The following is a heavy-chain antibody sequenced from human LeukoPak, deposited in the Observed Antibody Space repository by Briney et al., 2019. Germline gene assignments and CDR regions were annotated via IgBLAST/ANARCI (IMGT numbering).Heavy chain of an antibody. Sequence: GGSLRLSCAASGFAFNSYAMHWVRQAPGKGLEWVAVISYDGSNKYDADSVKGRFTISRDNFKNTLYLQMNSLRGEDTAVYYCARDLDSTMVAVDYWGQGTLVTVSS. CDR3: ARDLDSTMVAVDY. D-gene: IGHD5-18*01. CDR2: ISYDGSNK. CDR1: GFAFNSYA. J-gene: IGHJ4*02. V-gene: IGHV3-30*14.